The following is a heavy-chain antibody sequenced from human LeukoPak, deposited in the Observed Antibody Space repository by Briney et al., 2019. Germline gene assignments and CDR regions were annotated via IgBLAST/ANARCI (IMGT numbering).Heavy chain of an antibody. CDR3: ARDSLAVVSFLDSHNYFDY. CDR1: GGSFSGYY. V-gene: IGHV4-34*01. Sequence: SETLSLTCAVYGGSFSGYYWSWIRQPPGKGLEWIGEINHSGSTNYNPSLKSRVTISVDTSKNQFSLKLSSVTAADTAVYYCARDSLAVVSFLDSHNYFDYWGQGTLVTVSS. CDR2: INHSGST. J-gene: IGHJ4*02. D-gene: IGHD4-23*01.